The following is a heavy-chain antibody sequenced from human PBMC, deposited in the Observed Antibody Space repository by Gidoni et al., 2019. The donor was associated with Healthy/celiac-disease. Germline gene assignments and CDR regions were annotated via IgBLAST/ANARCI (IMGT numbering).Heavy chain of an antibody. CDR3: AKDSGSYSGFVYYYGMDV. CDR2: ISYDGSNK. Sequence: QVQLVESGGGVVQPGRSLRLSCAASGFTFISYGMHWVRQAPGKGLEWVAVISYDGSNKYYADSVKGRFTISRDNSKNTLYLQMNSLRAEDTAVYYCAKDSGSYSGFVYYYGMDVWGQGTTVTVSS. V-gene: IGHV3-30*18. CDR1: GFTFISYG. D-gene: IGHD1-26*01. J-gene: IGHJ6*02.